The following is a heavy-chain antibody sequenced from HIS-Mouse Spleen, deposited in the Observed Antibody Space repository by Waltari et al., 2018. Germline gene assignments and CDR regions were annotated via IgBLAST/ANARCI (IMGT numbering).Heavy chain of an antibody. V-gene: IGHV3-30*18. J-gene: IGHJ4*02. Sequence: QVQLVESGGGVVQPGMPLRLSCAASGFPFSSYGMHWVRQAPGKGLEWVAVISYDGSNKYYADSVKGRFTISRDNSKNTLYLQMNSLRAEDTAVYYCAKDKHHAFDYWGQGTLVTVSS. CDR3: AKDKHHAFDY. CDR2: ISYDGSNK. CDR1: GFPFSSYG.